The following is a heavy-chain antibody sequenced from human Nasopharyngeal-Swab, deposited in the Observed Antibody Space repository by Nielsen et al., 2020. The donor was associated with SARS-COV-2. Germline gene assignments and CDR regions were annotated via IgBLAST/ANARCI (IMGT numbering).Heavy chain of an antibody. CDR3: ARRNYYEGSGYALDY. D-gene: IGHD3-22*01. Sequence: ASVKVSCKASGYIFTSYDISWVRQARGQGLEWMGWIGAYNGNTNYAQKFQDRVTMTTDTSTSTVYMELRSLRSDDTAVYYCARRNYYEGSGYALDYWGQGTLITVSS. CDR1: GYIFTSYD. CDR2: IGAYNGNT. J-gene: IGHJ4*02. V-gene: IGHV1-18*01.